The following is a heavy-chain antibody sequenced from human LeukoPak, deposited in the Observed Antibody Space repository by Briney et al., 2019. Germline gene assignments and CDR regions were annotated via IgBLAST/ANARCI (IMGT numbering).Heavy chain of an antibody. Sequence: PGGSLRLSCAASGFTFSSYEMNWVRQAPGKGLEWISYISSQSSSIHYADSVKGRFTISRDNAKNSLYLQMNSLRAEDTAVYYCASKERYGDSPDYWGQGTLVTVSS. V-gene: IGHV3-48*03. CDR1: GFTFSSYE. CDR2: ISSQSSSI. D-gene: IGHD4-17*01. CDR3: ASKERYGDSPDY. J-gene: IGHJ4*02.